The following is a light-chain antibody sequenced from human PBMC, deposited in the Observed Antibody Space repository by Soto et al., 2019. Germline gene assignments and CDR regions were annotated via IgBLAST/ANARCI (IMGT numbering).Light chain of an antibody. V-gene: IGLV1-51*01. J-gene: IGLJ2*01. CDR3: GAWDTALDGGV. Sequence: QSVLTQPPSVSAAPGQTVTLSCSGGSSNVQKNFVSWYQHVPGTAPKPLIYDDNKRYSGIPDRFSGSKSGTSATLHITGLQTGDEDDYYCGAWDTALDGGVFGGGTKLTVL. CDR1: SSNVQKNF. CDR2: DDN.